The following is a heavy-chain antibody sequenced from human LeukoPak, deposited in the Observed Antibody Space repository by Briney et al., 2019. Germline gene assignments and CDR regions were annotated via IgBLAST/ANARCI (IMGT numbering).Heavy chain of an antibody. Sequence: GGSLRLSCAASGFTFSSYWMHWVRHVPGKGLVWVSRIKGDGSNTIYADSVKGRFTISRDNAKNTLYLQMDSLRVEETAVYYCAWGRGSSNGYVDQWGQGTLVTVSS. V-gene: IGHV3-74*01. D-gene: IGHD3-22*01. J-gene: IGHJ4*02. CDR1: GFTFSSYW. CDR2: IKGDGSNT. CDR3: AWGRGSSNGYVDQ.